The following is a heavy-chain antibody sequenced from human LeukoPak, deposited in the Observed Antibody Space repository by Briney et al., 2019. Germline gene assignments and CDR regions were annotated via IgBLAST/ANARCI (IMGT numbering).Heavy chain of an antibody. V-gene: IGHV1-18*04. CDR3: AREYYGSGSYDY. CDR2: ISAYNGNT. D-gene: IGHD3-10*01. CDR1: GYTFTGYY. Sequence: GASVKGSCKASGYTFTGYYMHWVRQASGQGLEWMGWISAYNGNTNYAQKLQGRVTMTTDTSTSTAYMELRSLRSDDTAVYYCAREYYGSGSYDYWGQGTLVTVSS. J-gene: IGHJ4*02.